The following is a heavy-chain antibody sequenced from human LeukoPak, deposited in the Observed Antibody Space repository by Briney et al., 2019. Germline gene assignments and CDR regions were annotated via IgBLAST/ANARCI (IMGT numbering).Heavy chain of an antibody. D-gene: IGHD2-2*03. CDR2: IYYSGST. J-gene: IGHJ5*02. CDR1: GGSISSSSYY. CDR3: ARALSSWILSSGDRLNWFDP. V-gene: IGHV4-39*07. Sequence: PSETLSLTCTVSGGSISSSSYYWGWIRQPPGKGLEWIGSIYYSGSTYYNPSLKSRVTISVDTSKNQFSLKLSSVTAADTAVYYCARALSSWILSSGDRLNWFDPWGQGTLVTVSS.